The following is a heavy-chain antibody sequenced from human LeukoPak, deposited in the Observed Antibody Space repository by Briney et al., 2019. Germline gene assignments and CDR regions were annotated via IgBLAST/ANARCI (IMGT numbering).Heavy chain of an antibody. Sequence: GGSLRLSRVASGFTFDDYTMHWVRHAPGKGLEWVSVISWDGGKTNYADSVKGRFIISRDNSENSLYLQMNSLRTEDTALYYCVKDDFWGQGTLVTVSS. CDR1: GFTFDDYT. CDR2: ISWDGGKT. J-gene: IGHJ4*02. V-gene: IGHV3-43*01. CDR3: VKDDF.